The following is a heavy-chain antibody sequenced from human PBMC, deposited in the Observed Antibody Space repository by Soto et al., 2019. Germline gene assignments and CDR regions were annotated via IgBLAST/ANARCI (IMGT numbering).Heavy chain of an antibody. CDR3: ARDVRAFDYYDSSGQGGYFDY. Sequence: SETLSLTCTVSGGSISSGGYYWSWIRQHPGKGLEWIGYIYYSGSTYYNPSLKSRVTISVDTSKNQFSLKLSSVTAADTAVYYCARDVRAFDYYDSSGQGGYFDYWGQGTLVTVSS. CDR2: IYYSGST. V-gene: IGHV4-31*03. J-gene: IGHJ4*02. D-gene: IGHD3-22*01. CDR1: GGSISSGGYY.